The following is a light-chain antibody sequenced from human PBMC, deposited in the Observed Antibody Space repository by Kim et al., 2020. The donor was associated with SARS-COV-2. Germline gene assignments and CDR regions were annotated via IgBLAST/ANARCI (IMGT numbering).Light chain of an antibody. J-gene: IGKJ5*01. V-gene: IGKV1-39*01. CDR1: QSISSY. CDR2: AAS. Sequence: ATVGDRVTITCRASQSISSYLNWYQQKPGKAPKLLIYAASSLQSGVPSRFSGSGSGTDFTLTISSLQPEDFATYYCQQSYSTLITFGQGTRLEIK. CDR3: QQSYSTLIT.